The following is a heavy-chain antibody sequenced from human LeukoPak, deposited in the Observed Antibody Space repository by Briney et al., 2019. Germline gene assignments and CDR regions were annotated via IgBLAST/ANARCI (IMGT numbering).Heavy chain of an antibody. CDR1: GFTFSDYY. V-gene: IGHV4-34*01. CDR2: INHSGST. CDR3: ARGVLKNYDFWSGYINYFDY. J-gene: IGHJ4*02. Sequence: GSLRLSCAASGFTFSDYYMSWIRQPPGKGLEWIGEINHSGSTNYNPSLKSRVTISVDTSKNQFSLKLSSVTAADTAVYYCARGVLKNYDFWSGYINYFDYWGQGTLVTVSS. D-gene: IGHD3-3*01.